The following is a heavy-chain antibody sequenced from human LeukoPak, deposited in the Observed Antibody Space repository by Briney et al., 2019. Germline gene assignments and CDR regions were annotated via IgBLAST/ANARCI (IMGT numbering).Heavy chain of an antibody. D-gene: IGHD1-26*01. V-gene: IGHV5-51*01. Sequence: GESLKISCKGSGYSFTSYWIAWVRQMPGKGLEWMGIIYPDDSDTRYSPSFQGQVTISADKSISTAYLQWSSLKASDTAMYFCARPGVGANRAVDYWGQGTLVTVSS. CDR3: ARPGVGANRAVDY. J-gene: IGHJ4*02. CDR1: GYSFTSYW. CDR2: IYPDDSDT.